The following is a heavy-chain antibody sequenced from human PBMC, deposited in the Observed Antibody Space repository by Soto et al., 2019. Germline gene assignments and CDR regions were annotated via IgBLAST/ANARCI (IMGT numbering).Heavy chain of an antibody. CDR1: GFTFSSYS. CDR2: ISSSSSTI. V-gene: IGHV3-48*02. J-gene: IGHJ4*02. CDR3: ARDRNFVVVPAAMDY. D-gene: IGHD2-2*01. Sequence: PGGSLRLSCAASGFTFSSYSMNWVRQAPGKGLEWVSYISSSSSTIYYADSVKGRFTISRDNAKNSLYLQMNSLRDEDTAVYYCARDRNFVVVPAAMDYWGQGTLVTVSS.